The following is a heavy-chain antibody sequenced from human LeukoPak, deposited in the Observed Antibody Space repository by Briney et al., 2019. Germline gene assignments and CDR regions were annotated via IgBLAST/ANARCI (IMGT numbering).Heavy chain of an antibody. J-gene: IGHJ5*02. Sequence: ASVKVSCKASGYTFTSYGISWVRQAPGQGLEWMGWISAYNGNTNYAQKLQGRVTMTTDTSTSTAYMELSRLRSDDTAVYYCARGGPTYGSKYNWFDPWGQGTLVTVSS. CDR3: ARGGPTYGSKYNWFDP. V-gene: IGHV1-18*01. D-gene: IGHD4/OR15-4a*01. CDR2: ISAYNGNT. CDR1: GYTFTSYG.